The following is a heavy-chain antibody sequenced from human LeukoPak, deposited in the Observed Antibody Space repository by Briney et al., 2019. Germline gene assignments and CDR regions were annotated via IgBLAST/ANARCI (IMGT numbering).Heavy chain of an antibody. J-gene: IGHJ4*02. CDR1: GFTFSSYA. V-gene: IGHV3-23*01. CDR3: AKRVRYYDSSGYYYADDFDY. Sequence: GGSPRLSCAASGFTFSSYAMSWVRQAPGKGLEWVSAITGGGGSTYYADSVKGRFTISRDNSKNTLYLQTNSLSAEDTAVYYCAKRVRYYDSSGYYYADDFDYWGQGTLVTVSS. D-gene: IGHD3-22*01. CDR2: ITGGGGST.